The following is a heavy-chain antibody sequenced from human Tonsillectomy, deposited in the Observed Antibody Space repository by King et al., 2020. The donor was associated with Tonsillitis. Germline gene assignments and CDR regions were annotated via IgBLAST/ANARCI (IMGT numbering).Heavy chain of an antibody. J-gene: IGHJ6*02. Sequence: KFQGRVTITRDTSASTAYMEVSSLRSEDTAVYYCARDVEVVAVTTIDVWGQGTTVTVSS. D-gene: IGHD3-22*01. CDR3: ARDVEVVAVTTIDV. V-gene: IGHV1-3*01.